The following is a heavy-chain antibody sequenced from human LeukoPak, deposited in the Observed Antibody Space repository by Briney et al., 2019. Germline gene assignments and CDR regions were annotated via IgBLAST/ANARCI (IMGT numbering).Heavy chain of an antibody. CDR3: ARPLDYYDSSGYPIDAFDI. CDR1: GGTFSSYA. CDR2: IIPIFGTA. Sequence: SVKVSCKASGGTFSSYAISWVRQAPGQGLEWMGGIIPIFGTANYAQKFQGRVTITADKSTSTAYMELSSLRSEDTAVYYCARPLDYYDSSGYPIDAFDIWGQGTMVTVSS. J-gene: IGHJ3*02. D-gene: IGHD3-22*01. V-gene: IGHV1-69*06.